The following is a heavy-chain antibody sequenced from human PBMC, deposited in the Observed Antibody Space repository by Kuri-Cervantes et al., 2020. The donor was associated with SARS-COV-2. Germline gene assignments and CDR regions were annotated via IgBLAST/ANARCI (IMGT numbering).Heavy chain of an antibody. Sequence: GESLKISCAASGFTFSSYWMSWVRQAPGKGLEWVANIKQDGSEKYYVDSVKGRFTISRDNAKNSLYLQMNSLRAEDTAVYYCAKIAHVVVIAGAFDLWGQGTRVTVSS. CDR3: AKIAHVVVIAGAFDL. CDR2: IKQDGSEK. V-gene: IGHV3-7*03. J-gene: IGHJ3*01. D-gene: IGHD2-21*01. CDR1: GFTFSSYW.